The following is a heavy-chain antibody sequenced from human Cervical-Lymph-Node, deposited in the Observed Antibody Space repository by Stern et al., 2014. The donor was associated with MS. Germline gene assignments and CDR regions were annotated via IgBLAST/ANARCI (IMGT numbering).Heavy chain of an antibody. V-gene: IGHV5-51*01. J-gene: IGHJ3*02. CDR1: GYRFTNYW. D-gene: IGHD3-16*02. CDR3: ARLVAPGGDAFDI. CDR2: IYPGDSDA. Sequence: VQLVQSGGEMKKPGESLQISCQGSGYRFTNYWIGWVRQMPGKGLEWMGIIYPGDSDARYSPPFRGQVTLSADKSITTAYLKWPSLRASDTAIYYCARLVAPGGDAFDIWGQGTWVIVSS.